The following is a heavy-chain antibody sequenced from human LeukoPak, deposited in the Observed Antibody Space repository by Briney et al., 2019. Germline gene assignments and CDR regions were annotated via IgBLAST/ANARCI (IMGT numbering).Heavy chain of an antibody. CDR2: ISSDGGST. J-gene: IGHJ4*02. Sequence: GGSLRLSCSASGFTFSSHAMHWVRQAPGKGPEHVSAISSDGGSTYYADSVKGRFTISRDNSKNTLYLQMNSLRAEDTAVYYCAKLAGVGYDFWSGYNDYWGQGTLVTVSS. V-gene: IGHV3-64*04. CDR3: AKLAGVGYDFWSGYNDY. D-gene: IGHD3-3*01. CDR1: GFTFSSHA.